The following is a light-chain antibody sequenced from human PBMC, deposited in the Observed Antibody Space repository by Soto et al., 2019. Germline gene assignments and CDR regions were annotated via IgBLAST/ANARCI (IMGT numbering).Light chain of an antibody. V-gene: IGLV1-47*01. CDR3: AAWDDSLSGPIVV. Sequence: VVTQPPSASGTPGQRVTISCSGSSSNIGSNYVYWYQQLPGTAPKLLIYRNNQRPSGVPDRFSGSKSGTSASLAISGLRSEDEADYYCAAWDDSLSGPIVVFGGGTKLTVL. CDR1: SSNIGSNY. CDR2: RNN. J-gene: IGLJ2*01.